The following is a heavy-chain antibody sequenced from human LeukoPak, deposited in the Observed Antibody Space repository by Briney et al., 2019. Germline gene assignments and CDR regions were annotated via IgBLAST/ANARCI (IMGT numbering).Heavy chain of an antibody. D-gene: IGHD3-22*01. V-gene: IGHV1-18*01. CDR2: ISAYNGNT. CDR3: ERGYYYDSSGYSGFDY. CDR1: GYTFTSYG. Sequence: ASVKVSCKASGYTFTSYGISWVRQAPGQGLEWMGWISAYNGNTNYAQKLQGRVIMTTDTSTSTDYMELRSLRSDDTAVYYCERGYYYDSSGYSGFDYWGQGTLVTVSS. J-gene: IGHJ4*02.